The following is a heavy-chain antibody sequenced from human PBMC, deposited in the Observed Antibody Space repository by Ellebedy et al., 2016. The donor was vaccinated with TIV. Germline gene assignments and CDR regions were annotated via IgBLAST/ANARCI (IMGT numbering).Heavy chain of an antibody. CDR1: GGTFSSYA. D-gene: IGHD2-21*02. J-gene: IGHJ4*02. V-gene: IGHV1-69*04. CDR3: ASDYCGGDCPDY. Sequence: SVKVSXKASGGTFSSYAISWVRQAPGQGLEWMGRIIPILGIANYAQKFQGRVTITADKSTSTAYMELSSLRSEDTAVYYCASDYCGGDCPDYWGQGTLVTVSS. CDR2: IIPILGIA.